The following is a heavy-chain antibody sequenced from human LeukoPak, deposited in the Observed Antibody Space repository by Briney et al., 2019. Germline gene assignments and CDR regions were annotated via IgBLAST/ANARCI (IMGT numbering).Heavy chain of an antibody. CDR1: GFTFSDYY. CDR2: ISSTGSTK. J-gene: IGHJ5*02. CDR3: PRGSEWDLLGSCDR. D-gene: IGHD1-26*01. V-gene: IGHV3-11*04. Sequence: PGGSLRLSCAASGFTFSDYYMNWVRQAPGKGLEWVSYISSTGSTKYYADSVKGRFTISRDNAKNSLYLQMNSLRVEDTAVYYCPRGSEWDLLGSCDRWGQGTLVTVSS.